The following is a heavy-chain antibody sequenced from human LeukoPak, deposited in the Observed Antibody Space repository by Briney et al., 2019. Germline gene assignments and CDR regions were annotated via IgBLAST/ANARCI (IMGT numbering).Heavy chain of an antibody. D-gene: IGHD3-10*01. J-gene: IGHJ3*02. Sequence: SETLSLTCTVSGGSISSYYWSWIRQPPGKGLEWIGYIYYSGSTNYNPSLKSRVTISVDTSKNQFSLKLSSVTAADTAVYYCARGVNMVRGTPPAFDIWGQGTMVTVSS. CDR1: GGSISSYY. CDR2: IYYSGST. V-gene: IGHV4-59*01. CDR3: ARGVNMVRGTPPAFDI.